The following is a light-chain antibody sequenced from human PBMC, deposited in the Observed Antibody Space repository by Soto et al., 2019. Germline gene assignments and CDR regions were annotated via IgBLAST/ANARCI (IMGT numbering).Light chain of an antibody. V-gene: IGKV3-20*01. CDR3: QQYDHWCT. CDR1: QRVSSSY. J-gene: IGKJ3*01. Sequence: EIVLTQSPGTLSLSPGERATLSCRASQRVSSSYVAWYQQTPDQAPRLLMYGATRRATGTPDRFSGCGSETDFTLTIRRLEDDDFALYYCQQYDHWCTFGHGTKVDIK. CDR2: GAT.